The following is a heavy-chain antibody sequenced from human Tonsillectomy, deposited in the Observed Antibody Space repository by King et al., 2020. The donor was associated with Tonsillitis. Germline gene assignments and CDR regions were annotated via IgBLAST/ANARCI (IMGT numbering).Heavy chain of an antibody. D-gene: IGHD3-10*01. V-gene: IGHV1-46*01. Sequence: VQLVESGAEVKKPGASVKVSCKASGYTFTDYFIHWVRQAPGQGLEWMGIIHPDGGRTRYAQKFQGRVTMTTDTSTSTVYMEVSSLKSQDTAVYYCARDSADDSFDIWGQGKMVIVSS. J-gene: IGHJ3*02. CDR1: GYTFTDYF. CDR2: IHPDGGRT. CDR3: ARDSADDSFDI.